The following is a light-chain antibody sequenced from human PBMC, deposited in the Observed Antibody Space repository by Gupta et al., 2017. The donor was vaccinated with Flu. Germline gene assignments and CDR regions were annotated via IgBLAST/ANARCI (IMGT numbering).Light chain of an antibody. V-gene: IGKV3-20*01. Sequence: EIVLTPSPFTLSLSPGERATLSCRARQSVPSDSLAWYQQKPGQAPRLVIYDASRRATGLPDRFSGSGSGTEFTLTISRRGPEDFGVYYCHQYYNAPPIFGGGTKVEIK. J-gene: IGKJ4*01. CDR2: DAS. CDR1: QSVPSDS. CDR3: HQYYNAPPI.